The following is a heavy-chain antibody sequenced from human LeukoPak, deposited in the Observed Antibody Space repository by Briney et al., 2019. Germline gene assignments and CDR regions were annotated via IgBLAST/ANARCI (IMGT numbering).Heavy chain of an antibody. D-gene: IGHD6-19*01. V-gene: IGHV3-30*03. CDR2: ISYDGSNK. CDR3: ARALGSGWYWYYFDY. Sequence: PGGSLTLACAAAGFAVSSNYMRWVRQAPGKGLEWVAVISYDGSNKYYADSVKGRFTISRDNSKNTPYLQMNSLRAEDTAVYYCARALGSGWYWYYFDYWGQETLVTVSS. J-gene: IGHJ4*02. CDR1: GFAVSSNY.